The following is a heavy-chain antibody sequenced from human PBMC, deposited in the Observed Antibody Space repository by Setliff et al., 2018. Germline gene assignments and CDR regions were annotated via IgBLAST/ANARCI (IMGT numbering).Heavy chain of an antibody. V-gene: IGHV3-23*03. J-gene: IGHJ4*02. D-gene: IGHD1-7*01. Sequence: LRLSCVGSGFTFSTYAMSWVRQAPGKGLEWVSTIYSGDRNTFYTDSVKGRFTIFRDSSKNTLYLQMTSLRAEDTAVYYCAKPQVELRWGFESWGQGTPVTVSS. CDR1: GFTFSTYA. CDR2: IYSGDRNT. CDR3: AKPQVELRWGFES.